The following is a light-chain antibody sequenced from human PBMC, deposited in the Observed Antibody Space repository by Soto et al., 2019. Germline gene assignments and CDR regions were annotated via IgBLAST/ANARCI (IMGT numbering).Light chain of an antibody. CDR1: QSVSSSY. J-gene: IGKJ4*01. CDR3: QHYRTS. CDR2: GAS. Sequence: EIVLTQSPGTLSLSPGERATLSCRASQSVSSSYLAWYQQKPGQAPRQLIYGASSRATGIPDRFSGSGSGTDFTLTTTRLEPEDFAVYYCQHYRTSFGGGTRVEIK. V-gene: IGKV3-20*01.